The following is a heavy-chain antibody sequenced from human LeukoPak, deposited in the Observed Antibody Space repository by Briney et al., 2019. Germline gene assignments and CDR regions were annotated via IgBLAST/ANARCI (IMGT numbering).Heavy chain of an antibody. Sequence: PSETLSLTCTVSRGSISTYYWSWLRQPPGKGLEWIGCSHYSGSTNYNPSLKSRVTISVDTSKNQFSLKLSSVTAADTAVYYCARDVLVGIEVEGFDTWGQGTLVTVSS. D-gene: IGHD6-19*01. V-gene: IGHV4-59*01. CDR3: ARDVLVGIEVEGFDT. CDR1: RGSISTYY. J-gene: IGHJ5*02. CDR2: SHYSGST.